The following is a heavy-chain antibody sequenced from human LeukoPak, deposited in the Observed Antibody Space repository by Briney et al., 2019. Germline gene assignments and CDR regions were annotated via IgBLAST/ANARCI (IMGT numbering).Heavy chain of an antibody. V-gene: IGHV4-39*01. CDR3: ARTPCSSTSCHNFDY. D-gene: IGHD2-2*02. Sequence: PSETLSLTCTVSGGSISSSSYYWGWIRQPPGKGREWFGSIYYSGSTYYNPSLKSRVTISVDTSKNQFSLKLSSVTAADTAVYYCARTPCSSTSCHNFDYWGQGTLVTVSS. J-gene: IGHJ4*02. CDR2: IYYSGST. CDR1: GGSISSSSYY.